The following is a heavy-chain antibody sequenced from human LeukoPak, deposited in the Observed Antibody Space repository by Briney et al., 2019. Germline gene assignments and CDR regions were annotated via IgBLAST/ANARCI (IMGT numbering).Heavy chain of an antibody. J-gene: IGHJ4*02. Sequence: GASVKVSCKASGGTFSSYAISWVRQAPGQGLEWMGWISAYNGNTNYAQKLQGRVTMTTDTSTSTAYMELRSLRSDDTAVYYCARDRCGGGSCYDYWGQGTLVTVSS. V-gene: IGHV1-18*01. CDR2: ISAYNGNT. D-gene: IGHD2-15*01. CDR1: GGTFSSYA. CDR3: ARDRCGGGSCYDY.